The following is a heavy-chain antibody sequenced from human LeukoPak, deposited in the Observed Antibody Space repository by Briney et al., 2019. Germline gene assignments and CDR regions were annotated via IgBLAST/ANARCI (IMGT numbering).Heavy chain of an antibody. CDR2: GYHSCST. D-gene: IGHD2-8*02. J-gene: IGHJ4*02. CDR3: AREWGVSGGADEIDY. V-gene: IGHV4-38-2*02. CDR1: GYSINRCYF. Sequence: SEAVSLTCAVSGYSINRCYFWGLVRQPPGEGLEVVGSGYHSCSTYYNPSLKSQVNISLDMYKNHLSLKMSSVNAADTAVYFCAREWGVSGGADEIDYWGQGTLVTVSS.